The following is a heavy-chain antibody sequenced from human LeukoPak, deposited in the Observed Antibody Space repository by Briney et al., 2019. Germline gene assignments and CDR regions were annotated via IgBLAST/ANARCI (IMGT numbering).Heavy chain of an antibody. CDR1: GDSINRRGYY. D-gene: IGHD3-10*01. CDR3: ARGRDFYYGSGSPYFDY. V-gene: IGHV4-39*02. J-gene: IGHJ4*02. Sequence: PSQTLSLTCTVSGDSINRRGYYWAWIRQPPGKGLEWIGSISFGGDTDHNPSLRSRVTITEDMSKNHFSLRLSSVTAADTAVYYCARGRDFYYGSGSPYFDYWGQGTLVTVSS. CDR2: ISFGGDT.